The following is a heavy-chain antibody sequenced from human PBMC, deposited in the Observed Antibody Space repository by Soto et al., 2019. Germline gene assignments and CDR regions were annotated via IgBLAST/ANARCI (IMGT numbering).Heavy chain of an antibody. CDR1: GFTFSSHG. J-gene: IGHJ4*02. V-gene: IGHV3-30*03. D-gene: IGHD3-16*01. CDR2: ISYDGSDE. Sequence: QVHLVESGGGVVQPGRSLRLSCAASGFTFSSHGMHWVRQAPGKGLEWVAVISYDGSDESYADSVKGRFTISRDNSKNTPYLQTNSLRPEDTAVYYCAREQISLDYGAQFDYWGQGALVSV. CDR3: AREQISLDYGAQFDY.